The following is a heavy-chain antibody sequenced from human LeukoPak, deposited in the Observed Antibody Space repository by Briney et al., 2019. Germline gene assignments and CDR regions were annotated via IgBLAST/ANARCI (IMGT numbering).Heavy chain of an antibody. CDR3: ARGVRDAFDI. D-gene: IGHD3-16*01. V-gene: IGHV3-21*01. CDR2: ISSSSSYI. J-gene: IGHJ3*02. CDR1: GFTFSSYS. Sequence: GGSLRLSCVASGFTFSSYSMNWVRQAPGKGLEWVSSISSSSSYIYYADSVKGRFTISRDNAKNSLYLQMNSLRAEDTAVYYCARGVRDAFDIWGQGTMVTVSS.